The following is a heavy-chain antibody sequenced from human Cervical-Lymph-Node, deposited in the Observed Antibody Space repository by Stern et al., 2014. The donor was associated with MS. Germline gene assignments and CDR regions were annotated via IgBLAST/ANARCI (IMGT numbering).Heavy chain of an antibody. V-gene: IGHV3-33*06. Sequence: VQLVESGGGVVQPGRSLRLSCAASGFTFSSYGIHWVRQTPGKGLEWVAVIWYDGSNKYYADYVKGRFTISRDNSENTAYLQMNSLRVEDTAVYYCAKGDSSSPLEYWGQGTLVTVSS. CDR3: AKGDSSSPLEY. CDR1: GFTFSSYG. J-gene: IGHJ4*02. D-gene: IGHD6-6*01. CDR2: IWYDGSNK.